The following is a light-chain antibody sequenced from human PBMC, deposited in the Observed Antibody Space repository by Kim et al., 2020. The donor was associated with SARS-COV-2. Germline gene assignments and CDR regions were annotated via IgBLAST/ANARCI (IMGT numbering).Light chain of an antibody. CDR3: LQSSYLPLT. V-gene: IGKV6-21*01. CDR2: YAS. CDR1: QSIGSS. Sequence: VTPKEKVTITGRSSQSIGSSLHWYQQKPDQSPKLLIKYASQSFSGVPSRFSGSGFGTDFTLTINPLEAEDVATYYCLQSSYLPLTFGGGTKVDIK. J-gene: IGKJ4*01.